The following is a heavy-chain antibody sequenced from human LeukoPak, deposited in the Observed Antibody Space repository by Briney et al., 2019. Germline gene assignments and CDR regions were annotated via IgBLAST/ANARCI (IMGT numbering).Heavy chain of an antibody. CDR2: IWYGGSNK. Sequence: PGRSLRLSCAASGFTFSSYGMHWVRQAPGKGLEWVAVIWYGGSNKYYADSVKGRFTISRDNSKNTLYLQMNSLRGEDTAVYYCAKDGLAYCGGDCYGDYYYYMDVWGKGTTVTVSS. CDR3: AKDGLAYCGGDCYGDYYYYMDV. CDR1: GFTFSSYG. D-gene: IGHD2-21*01. V-gene: IGHV3-30*18. J-gene: IGHJ6*03.